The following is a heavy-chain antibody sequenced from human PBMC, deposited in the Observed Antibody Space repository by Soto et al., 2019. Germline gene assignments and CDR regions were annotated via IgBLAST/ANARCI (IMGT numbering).Heavy chain of an antibody. CDR1: GYIFTNYD. V-gene: IGHV1-8*01. CDR3: AREWEEGFCFDH. J-gene: IGHJ4*02. CDR2: MNPNTGDT. D-gene: IGHD1-26*01. Sequence: QVQLVQSGAEVRKPGASVKVSSKTSGYIFTNYDINWVRQAAGQGLEWVGWMNPNTGDTGYAQKFQGRVTMTRNTSISTAYMELSSLRSDDTAVYYCAREWEEGFCFDHWGQGALVTVSS.